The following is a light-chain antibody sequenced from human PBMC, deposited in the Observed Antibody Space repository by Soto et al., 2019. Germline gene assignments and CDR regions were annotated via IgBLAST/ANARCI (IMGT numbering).Light chain of an antibody. Sequence: EIVMTQSPATLSVSPGKSATLSCRATQSVSSNLAWYQQKPGQAPRLLIYGSSTRATGIPARFSGSGSGTEFTLTISSLQSEDFAVYYCQQYNNWPPLTFGGGTKVEIK. V-gene: IGKV3-15*01. CDR1: QSVSSN. CDR2: GSS. J-gene: IGKJ4*01. CDR3: QQYNNWPPLT.